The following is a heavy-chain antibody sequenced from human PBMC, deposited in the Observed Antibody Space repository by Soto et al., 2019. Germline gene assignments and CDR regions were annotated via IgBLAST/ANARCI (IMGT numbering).Heavy chain of an antibody. Sequence: SVKVSCKASGVTFSSYAISWVRQAPGQGLEWMGGIIPIFGTANYAQKFQGRVTITADESTSTAYMELSSLRSEDTAVYYCARDRQSYYYGSGSSKVDFDYWGQGTLVTVSS. J-gene: IGHJ4*02. CDR2: IIPIFGTA. CDR3: ARDRQSYYYGSGSSKVDFDY. V-gene: IGHV1-69*13. D-gene: IGHD3-10*01. CDR1: GVTFSSYA.